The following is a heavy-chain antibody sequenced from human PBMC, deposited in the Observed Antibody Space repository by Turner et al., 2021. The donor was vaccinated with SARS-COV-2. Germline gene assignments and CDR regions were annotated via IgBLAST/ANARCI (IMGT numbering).Heavy chain of an antibody. V-gene: IGHV3-30*04. CDR2: ISYDGSNK. J-gene: IGHJ4*02. Sequence: QVQLVESGGGVVQPGRSLRLSCAASGFTFSSYAMHWVRQAPGKGLEWVAVISYDGSNKYYADSVKGRFTISRDNSKNTLYLQMNSLRAEDTAVYYCAKDFFLQQLLFDYWGQGTLVTVSS. CDR1: GFTFSSYA. CDR3: AKDFFLQQLLFDY. D-gene: IGHD6-13*01.